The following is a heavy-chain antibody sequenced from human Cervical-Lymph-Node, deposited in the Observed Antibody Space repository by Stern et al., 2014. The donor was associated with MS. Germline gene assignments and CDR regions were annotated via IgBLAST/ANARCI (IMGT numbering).Heavy chain of an antibody. CDR1: SGFIGNNY. CDR3: ARAGPYDYIWGNFRHRAFYFDS. Sequence: QLQLQESGPGLVKPSETLSLMCSVSSGFIGNNYWSWIRQPPGKGLEGIGHLYYSGSTYYNPSLKRRVTISLDTSKNQLSLRLSSVTAADTAVYYCARAGPYDYIWGNFRHRAFYFDSWGQGALVTVSS. D-gene: IGHD3-16*02. CDR2: LYYSGST. J-gene: IGHJ4*02. V-gene: IGHV4-59*01.